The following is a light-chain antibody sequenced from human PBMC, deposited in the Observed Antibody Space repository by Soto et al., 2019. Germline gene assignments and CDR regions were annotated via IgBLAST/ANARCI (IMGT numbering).Light chain of an antibody. CDR1: QSISTY. J-gene: IGKJ1*01. CDR2: RAS. CDR3: QQSYSSPPWT. Sequence: DIQMTQSPSSLSASVGDRVTISCRASQSISTYLNWYQQKPGTAPRLLIYRASSVKSGVPPRFSGSGSGRDFTLTISSLRPDDIANYFCQQSYSSPPWTFGQGTRVEVK. V-gene: IGKV1-39*01.